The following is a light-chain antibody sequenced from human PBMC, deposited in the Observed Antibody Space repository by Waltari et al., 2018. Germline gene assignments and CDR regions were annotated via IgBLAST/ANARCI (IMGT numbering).Light chain of an antibody. CDR2: DAS. CDR1: QDISNY. J-gene: IGKJ2*01. Sequence: DIQMTQSPSSLPASVGDRVTITCQASQDISNYLNWYPQKPGKAPKLLIYDASNLETGVPSRFSGSGSGTDFTFTISSLQPEDIATYYCQQYDNLPSYTFGQGTKLEIK. V-gene: IGKV1-33*01. CDR3: QQYDNLPSYT.